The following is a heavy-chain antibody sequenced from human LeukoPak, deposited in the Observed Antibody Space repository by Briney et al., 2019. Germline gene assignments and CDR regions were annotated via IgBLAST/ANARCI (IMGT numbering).Heavy chain of an antibody. CDR1: GGSINSYY. V-gene: IGHV4-4*07. D-gene: IGHD1-26*01. Sequence: SETLSLTCTVSGGSINSYYWSWIRQPAGEGLEWIGRIYSSGTTYYNTSLKRRVTISVDTSKNQFSLKMTSVTAADTAVYYCARLISTTRNFDCWGQGTLVTVSS. J-gene: IGHJ4*02. CDR3: ARLISTTRNFDC. CDR2: IYSSGTT.